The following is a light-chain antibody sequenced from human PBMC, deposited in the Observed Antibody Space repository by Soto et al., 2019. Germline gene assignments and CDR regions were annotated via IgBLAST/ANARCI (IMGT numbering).Light chain of an antibody. CDR3: CSYAGTYTHYV. J-gene: IGLJ1*01. CDR2: DVN. V-gene: IGLV2-11*01. CDR1: SSDVGGYNF. Sequence: QSALTQPRSVSGSPGQSVTISCTGTSSDVGGYNFVSWHQQHPGKAPKLMIYDVNKRPSGVPGRFSGSKSGNTASLTISGLQAEDEADYYCCSYAGTYTHYVFGTGTKLTVL.